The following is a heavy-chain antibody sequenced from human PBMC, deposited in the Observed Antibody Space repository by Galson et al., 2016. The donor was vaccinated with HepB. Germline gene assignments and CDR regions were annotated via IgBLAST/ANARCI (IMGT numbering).Heavy chain of an antibody. V-gene: IGHV2-5*02. J-gene: IGHJ4*02. Sequence: PALVKPTQTLTLTCTFSGFSLSTSGVGVGWIRQPPGKALEWLALIYWDDDKRYSPSLKSRLTITKDTSKNQVVLTMTNMDPVDTATYYCAHHADTAMVTGLDYWGQGTLVTVSS. CDR3: AHHADTAMVTGLDY. CDR1: GFSLSTSGVG. D-gene: IGHD5-18*01. CDR2: IYWDDDK.